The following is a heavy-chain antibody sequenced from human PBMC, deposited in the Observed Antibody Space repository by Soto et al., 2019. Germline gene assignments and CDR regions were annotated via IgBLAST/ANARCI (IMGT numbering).Heavy chain of an antibody. D-gene: IGHD3-10*01. CDR3: ARDCRYYGSGNYEYYFDY. Sequence: ETLSLTGTVSGGSFNSGSYYWSWILQPPGKGLEWVGYVYYTGSTNYNASLKSRVSMSVDTSKNQFSLNLSSVTAADTAVYYCARDCRYYGSGNYEYYFDYWGQGTLVTVSS. V-gene: IGHV4-61*01. J-gene: IGHJ4*02. CDR1: GGSFNSGSYY. CDR2: VYYTGST.